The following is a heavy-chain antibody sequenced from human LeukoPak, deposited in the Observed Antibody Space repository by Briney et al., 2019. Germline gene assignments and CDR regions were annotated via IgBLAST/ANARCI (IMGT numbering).Heavy chain of an antibody. CDR3: ANYYYGSGSYYTYPY. D-gene: IGHD3-10*01. CDR2: IIPIFGTA. Sequence: SVKVSCKASGYTFAGYYMHWVRQAPGQGLEWMGGIIPIFGTANYAQKFQGRVTITADESTSTAYMELSSLRSEDTAVYYCANYYYGSGSYYTYPYWGQGTLVTVSS. CDR1: GYTFAGYY. V-gene: IGHV1-69*13. J-gene: IGHJ4*02.